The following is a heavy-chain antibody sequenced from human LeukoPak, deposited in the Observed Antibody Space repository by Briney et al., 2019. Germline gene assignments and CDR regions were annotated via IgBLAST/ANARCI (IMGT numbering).Heavy chain of an antibody. CDR1: GGSFSGFF. Sequence: SETLSLTCGVFGGSFSGFFWIWIRQPPGKGLDWIGEIYHNGGTNYNASLKSRVIISLDTSKKQFSLKLSSVSVADTAAYYCARGQFGDYGFDYWGQGTLVTVSS. CDR3: ARGQFGDYGFDY. D-gene: IGHD4-17*01. J-gene: IGHJ4*02. V-gene: IGHV4-34*01. CDR2: IYHNGGT.